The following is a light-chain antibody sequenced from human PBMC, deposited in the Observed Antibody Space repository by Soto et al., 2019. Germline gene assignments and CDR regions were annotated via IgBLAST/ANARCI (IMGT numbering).Light chain of an antibody. J-gene: IGLJ2*01. V-gene: IGLV2-23*02. CDR1: ISDVGSYNL. CDR3: SSYSDSSSVV. CDR2: EVS. Sequence: QSALTQPASVSGSPGQSITISCTGSISDVGSYNLVSWYQQHPGKAPKLMLYEVSKRPSGVSNRFSGSKSGNTASLTISRLQAEDEAVYYCSSYSDSSSVVIGGGTKGTVL.